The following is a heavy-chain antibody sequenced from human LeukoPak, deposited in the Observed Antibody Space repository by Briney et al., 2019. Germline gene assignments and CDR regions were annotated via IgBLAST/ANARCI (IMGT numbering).Heavy chain of an antibody. CDR2: ISRGGGT. CDR1: GGSISGYY. CDR3: ARRNYNYYGLDV. Sequence: SETLSLTCTVSGGSISGYYWHWIRQPPGKGLEWIGYISRGGGTNYNPSLKSRVTMSVDTSKNQFSLNLNSVTAADTAVYYCARRNYNYYGLDVWGQGTTVTVSS. J-gene: IGHJ6*02. V-gene: IGHV4-59*01.